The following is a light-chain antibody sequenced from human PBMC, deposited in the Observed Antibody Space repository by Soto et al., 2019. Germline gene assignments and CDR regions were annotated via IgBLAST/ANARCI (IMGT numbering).Light chain of an antibody. CDR1: QRITTY. CDR2: TSG. Sequence: IHMTQSPSSLSASVGDRVTITCRASQRITTYLNWYQQKSGEAPKLLISTSGTLQRGVPSRFSGSGSGTDFTLTITRLQPADFATYICQQTYSTPYTFGQGTQLEFK. V-gene: IGKV1-39*01. J-gene: IGKJ2*01. CDR3: QQTYSTPYT.